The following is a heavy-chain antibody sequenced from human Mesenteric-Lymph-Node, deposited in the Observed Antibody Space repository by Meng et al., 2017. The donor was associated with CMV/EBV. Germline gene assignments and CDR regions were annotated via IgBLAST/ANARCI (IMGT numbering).Heavy chain of an antibody. V-gene: IGHV3-74*01. CDR2: INSNGSST. Sequence: GESLKISCAASGFTFSSFWMHWVRQAPGKGLVWVSRINSNGSSTTYADSVKGRFTISRDNAKNTVYLQMDSLRSEDTAVYYCAKDHWANGWELLGSWGQGTLVTVSS. J-gene: IGHJ4*02. CDR3: AKDHWANGWELLGS. D-gene: IGHD1-26*01. CDR1: GFTFSSFW.